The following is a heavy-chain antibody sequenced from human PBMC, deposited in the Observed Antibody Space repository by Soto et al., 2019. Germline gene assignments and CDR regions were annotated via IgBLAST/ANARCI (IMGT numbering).Heavy chain of an antibody. CDR2: IKGEADGGTT. Sequence: GGSLRLSCAASGFTFSNAWMSRVRQAPGKGLEWVGRIKGEADGGTTDYAAPVKGRITISRDHSKDTLYLQMNSLKTEDTAVYYCTTGLSNGYYNFDYWGQGTPVTVS. CDR1: GFTFSNAW. D-gene: IGHD3-22*01. CDR3: TTGLSNGYYNFDY. J-gene: IGHJ4*02. V-gene: IGHV3-15*01.